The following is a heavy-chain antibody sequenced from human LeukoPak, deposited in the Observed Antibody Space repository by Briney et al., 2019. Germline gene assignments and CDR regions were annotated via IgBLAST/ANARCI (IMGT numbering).Heavy chain of an antibody. D-gene: IGHD5/OR15-5a*01. V-gene: IGHV3-23*01. CDR3: AKLNLRPGDY. CDR2: ISGSGGST. J-gene: IGHJ4*02. Sequence: GGSLRLSCAASGFTFSSYAMSWVRQAPGKGLEWVSAISGSGGSTNYADSVKGRFTISRDNSKSTLYLQMNSLRAEDTAVYYCAKLNLRPGDYWGQGTLVTVSS. CDR1: GFTFSSYA.